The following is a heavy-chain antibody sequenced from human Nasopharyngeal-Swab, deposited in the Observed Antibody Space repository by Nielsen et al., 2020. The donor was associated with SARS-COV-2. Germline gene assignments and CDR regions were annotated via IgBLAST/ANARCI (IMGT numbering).Heavy chain of an antibody. CDR3: ARIPGYSSGWYSGGMDV. V-gene: IGHV2-70*01. J-gene: IGHJ6*02. D-gene: IGHD6-19*01. CDR2: IDWDDDK. CDR1: GFSLSTSGMC. Sequence: SGPTLVKPTQTLTLTCTFSGFSLSTSGMCVSWIRQPPGKALEWPALIDWDDDKYYSTSLKTRLTISKDTSKNQVVLTMTNMDPVDTATYYCARIPGYSSGWYSGGMDVWGQGTTVTVSS.